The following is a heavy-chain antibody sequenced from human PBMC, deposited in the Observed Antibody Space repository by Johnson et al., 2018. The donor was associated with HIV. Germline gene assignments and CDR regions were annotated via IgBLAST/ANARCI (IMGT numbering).Heavy chain of an antibody. CDR2: ISSDGSST. V-gene: IGHV3-74*02. CDR3: ARVIYNFWSGPHAFDI. J-gene: IGHJ3*02. Sequence: VQLLESGGGFVQPGGSLRLSCAASGFTFSNYWMHWVRQPPGKGLVWVSRISSDGSSTTYAVSVRGRFTISSANAKNTLYLEMNSRMAEDTAAYYCARVIYNFWSGPHAFDIWGQGTMVTVSS. CDR1: GFTFSNYW. D-gene: IGHD3-3*01.